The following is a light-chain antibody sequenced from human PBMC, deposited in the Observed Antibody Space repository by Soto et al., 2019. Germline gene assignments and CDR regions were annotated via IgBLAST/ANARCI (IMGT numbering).Light chain of an antibody. CDR3: QQTNSAPRT. CDR2: AAS. Sequence: DIQMTQSPFSLSASVGDRVTITCRASQSINFFLNWYQQRPGEAPKLLIYAASILQSGVPSRFSGSGFGTDFTFTIDSLQPDDFATYFCQQTNSAPRTFGQGTKVDIK. V-gene: IGKV1-39*01. CDR1: QSINFF. J-gene: IGKJ1*01.